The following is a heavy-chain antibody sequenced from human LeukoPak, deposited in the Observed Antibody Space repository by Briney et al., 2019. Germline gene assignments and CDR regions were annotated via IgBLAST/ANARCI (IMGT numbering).Heavy chain of an antibody. J-gene: IGHJ4*02. D-gene: IGHD2-2*01. CDR1: GGSFSGYY. Sequence: PSETLSLTCVVSGGSFSGYYWSWIRQPPGKGLEWIGEINNSGSTNYNPSLKSRVTISVDTSKNQFSLKLSSVTAADTAVYYCARHEEGSSWFDYWGQGTLVTVSS. V-gene: IGHV4-34*01. CDR3: ARHEEGSSWFDY. CDR2: INNSGST.